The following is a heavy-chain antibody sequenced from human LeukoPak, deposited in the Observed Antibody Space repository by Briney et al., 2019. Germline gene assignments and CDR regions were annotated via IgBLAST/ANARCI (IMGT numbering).Heavy chain of an antibody. CDR2: ISSSSSYI. J-gene: IGHJ4*02. CDR3: ARGGHIDY. V-gene: IGHV3-21*01. Sequence: GGSLRLSCAVSGFTFSNYNMNWVRQAPGKGLEWVSFISSSSSYIYYADSVKGRFTISRDNAKNSLYLQMNSLRAEDTAVYYCARGGHIDYCGQGTLVTVSS. CDR1: GFTFSNYN.